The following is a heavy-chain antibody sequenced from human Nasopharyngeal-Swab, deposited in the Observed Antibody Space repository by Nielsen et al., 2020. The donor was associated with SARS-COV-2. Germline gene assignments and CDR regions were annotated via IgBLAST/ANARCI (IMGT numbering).Heavy chain of an antibody. CDR1: GFIFSASA. CDR2: IGDKDHNYAT. Sequence: GASLKISCAASGFIFSASAIHWVRQASGKGLEWVGRIGDKDHNYATTYGASVHGRFTISRDDSKNTAFLQMDSLKTEDTALYYCTTDFYFDYWGQGTLVTVYS. V-gene: IGHV3-73*01. J-gene: IGHJ4*02. CDR3: TTDFYFDY.